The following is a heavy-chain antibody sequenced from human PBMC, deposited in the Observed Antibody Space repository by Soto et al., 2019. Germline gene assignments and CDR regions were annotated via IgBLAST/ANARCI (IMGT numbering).Heavy chain of an antibody. V-gene: IGHV1-69*13. Sequence: SVKVSCKASGGTFSSYAISWVRQAPGQGLEWMGGIIPIFGTANYAQKFQGRVTITADESTSTAYMELSSLRSEDTAVYYCARGRARELRAHYYGMDVWGQGTTVTVSS. CDR2: IIPIFGTA. D-gene: IGHD1-7*01. CDR3: ARGRARELRAHYYGMDV. J-gene: IGHJ6*02. CDR1: GGTFSSYA.